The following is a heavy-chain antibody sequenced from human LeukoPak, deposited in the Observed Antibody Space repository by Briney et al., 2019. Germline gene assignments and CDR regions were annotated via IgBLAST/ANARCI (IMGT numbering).Heavy chain of an antibody. CDR3: ARDGGLVVVTAFFDY. J-gene: IGHJ4*02. CDR2: ISYDGSNK. V-gene: IGHV3-30-3*01. CDR1: GFTFSSYA. D-gene: IGHD2-21*02. Sequence: PGRSLRLSCAASGFTFSSYAMHWVRQAPGKGLEWVAVISYDGSNKYYADSVKGRFTISRDNSKNTLYLQMNSLRAEDTAVYYCARDGGLVVVTAFFDYWGQGTLVIVAS.